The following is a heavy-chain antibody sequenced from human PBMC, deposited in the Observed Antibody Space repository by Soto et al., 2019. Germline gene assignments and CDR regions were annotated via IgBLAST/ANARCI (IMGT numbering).Heavy chain of an antibody. V-gene: IGHV3-64D*08. J-gene: IGHJ6*02. CDR2: ISSNGGST. D-gene: IGHD1-20*01. CDR1: GFTFSSYA. Sequence: GGSLRLSCSASGFTFSSYAMHWVRQAPGKGQEYVSAISSNGGSTYYADSVKGRFTISRDNSKNTLYLQMSSLRAEDTAVYFFVNEITPTSYYYYYGMDVWGQGTTVTVSS. CDR3: VNEITPTSYYYYYGMDV.